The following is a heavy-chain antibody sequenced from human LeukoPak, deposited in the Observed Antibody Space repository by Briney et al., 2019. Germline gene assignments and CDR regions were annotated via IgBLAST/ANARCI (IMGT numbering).Heavy chain of an antibody. Sequence: GGSLRLSCAASGFTVSSNYMTWVRQAPGEGLEWLSVIYSDGSTYYADSVKGRFTISRDNSKNTLYLQMNSLRAEDTAVYYCAKEEGGSLTLDYWGQGTLVTVSS. CDR3: AKEEGGSLTLDY. CDR1: GFTVSSNY. V-gene: IGHV3-53*05. D-gene: IGHD1-26*01. CDR2: IYSDGST. J-gene: IGHJ4*02.